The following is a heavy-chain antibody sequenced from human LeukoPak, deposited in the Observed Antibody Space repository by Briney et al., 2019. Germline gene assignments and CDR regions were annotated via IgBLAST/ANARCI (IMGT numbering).Heavy chain of an antibody. V-gene: IGHV1-2*02. CDR1: GYTFTGYY. Sequence: ASLKVSCKASGYTFTGYYMHWVRQAPGQGLEWMGWINPNSGGTNYAQKFQGRVTMTRDTSISTAYMELSRLRSDDTAVYYCARAPTGYSSGWYDYWGQGTLVTVSS. CDR2: INPNSGGT. J-gene: IGHJ4*02. CDR3: ARAPTGYSSGWYDY. D-gene: IGHD6-19*01.